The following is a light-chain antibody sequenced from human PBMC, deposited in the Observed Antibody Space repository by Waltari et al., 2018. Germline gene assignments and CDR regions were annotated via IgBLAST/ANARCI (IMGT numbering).Light chain of an antibody. V-gene: IGKV3-20*01. J-gene: IGKJ4*01. CDR3: QQYGSSLLT. Sequence: EIVLTQSPGTLSLSPGESATLSCRARQSVSRSYLAWYQQKPGQAPRLLIYGASSRATGIPDRFSGSGSGTDFTLTISRLEPEDFAVYYCQQYGSSLLTFGGGTKVEIK. CDR1: QSVSRSY. CDR2: GAS.